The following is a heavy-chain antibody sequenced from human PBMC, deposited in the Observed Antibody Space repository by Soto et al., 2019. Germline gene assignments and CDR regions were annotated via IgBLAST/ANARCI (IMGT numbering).Heavy chain of an antibody. D-gene: IGHD2-2*01. CDR2: IWYDGSNK. CDR1: GFTFSSYG. CDR3: ATYPAGSVGDY. Sequence: PGGSLRLSCAASGFTFSSYGMHWVRQAPGKGLEWVAVIWYDGSNKYYADSVKGRFTISRDNSKNTLYLQMNSLRAEDTAVYYCATYPAGSVGDYWGQGTLVTVSS. V-gene: IGHV3-33*01. J-gene: IGHJ4*02.